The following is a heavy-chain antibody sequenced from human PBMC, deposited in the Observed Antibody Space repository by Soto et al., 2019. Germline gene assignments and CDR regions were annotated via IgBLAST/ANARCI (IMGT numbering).Heavy chain of an antibody. CDR3: ARANNGWPGLFDY. J-gene: IGHJ4*02. CDR2: IYYSGRT. D-gene: IGHD6-19*01. V-gene: IGHV4-61*08. Sequence: PSATPPLPPALFGGSPRSGGFSRVRVREPPGKGLEWIGYIYYSGRTNYNPSLKSRVTISVDTSKNQFSLKVTSVTAADTAVYYCARANNGWPGLFDYWGQGTLVTVSS. CDR1: GGSPRSGGFS.